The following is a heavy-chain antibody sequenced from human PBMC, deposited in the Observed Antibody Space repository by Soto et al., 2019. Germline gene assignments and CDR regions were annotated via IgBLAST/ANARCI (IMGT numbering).Heavy chain of an antibody. J-gene: IGHJ4*02. D-gene: IGHD6-13*01. CDR3: ARDWSIAAAGTGDY. V-gene: IGHV3-33*01. CDR2: IWYDGSNI. CDR1: GFTFSSYG. Sequence: QVQLVESGGGVVQPGRSLRLSCAASGFTFSSYGMHWVRQAPGKGLEWVAVIWYDGSNIYYADSVKGRFTISRDNSKNTLYLQMNSLRAEDTAVYYCARDWSIAAAGTGDYWGQGTLVTVSS.